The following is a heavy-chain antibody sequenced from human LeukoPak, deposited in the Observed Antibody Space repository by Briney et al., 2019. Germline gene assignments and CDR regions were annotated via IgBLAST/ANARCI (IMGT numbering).Heavy chain of an antibody. J-gene: IGHJ5*02. CDR3: ARGFVFPGFKIAATDTLNWFDP. Sequence: SETLSLTCTVSGDSISSSNYYWSWIRQSAGKGLEGIGRISTSGSTNYNPSLKSRVTISVDTSKNQFSLKLSSVSAADTAVYYCARGFVFPGFKIAATDTLNWFDPWGQGTLVTVSS. D-gene: IGHD6-13*01. CDR1: GDSISSSNYY. CDR2: ISTSGST. V-gene: IGHV4-61*02.